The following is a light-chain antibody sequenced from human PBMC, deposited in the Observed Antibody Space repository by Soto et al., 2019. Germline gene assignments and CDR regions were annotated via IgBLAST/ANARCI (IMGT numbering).Light chain of an antibody. J-gene: IGLJ2*01. CDR2: DVS. Sequence: QSALIQPRSVSGSPGQSVTISCSGITSYVGTYIYVSWYQHHPGKAPRFLIYDVSKRPSRVPDRFSGSKSGNTASLTISGLQAEDEADYYCCSSPGSYTSVVFGGGTKLTVL. CDR3: CSSPGSYTSVV. V-gene: IGLV2-11*01. CDR1: TSYVGTYIY.